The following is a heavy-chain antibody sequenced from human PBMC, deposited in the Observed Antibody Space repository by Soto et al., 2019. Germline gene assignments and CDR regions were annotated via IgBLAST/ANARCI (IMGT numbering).Heavy chain of an antibody. D-gene: IGHD2-21*01. V-gene: IGHV3-33*01. CDR1: GFTFSDYG. J-gene: IGHJ3*02. CDR2: ILYDGNNK. Sequence: SLRLSCAASGFTFSDYGIHWVRQAPGKGLEWVAFILYDGNNKYYADSVKGRFTVSRDNSKNTLYLQMNSLRAEDTAVYYCARDQGIGAFDIWGQGTMVTVSS. CDR3: ARDQGIGAFDI.